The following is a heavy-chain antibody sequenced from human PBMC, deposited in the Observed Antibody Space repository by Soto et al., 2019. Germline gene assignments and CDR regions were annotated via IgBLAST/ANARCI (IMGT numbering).Heavy chain of an antibody. D-gene: IGHD2-15*01. CDR3: ARDAVDCSGGSCYQYFDY. Sequence: PGGSLRLSCAASGFTFSDYYMSWIRQAPGKGLEWVSYISSSGSTIYYADSVKGRFTISRDNAKNSLYLQMNSLRAEDTAVYYCARDAVDCSGGSCYQYFDYWGQGTLVTVSS. CDR2: ISSSGSTI. CDR1: GFTFSDYY. V-gene: IGHV3-11*01. J-gene: IGHJ4*02.